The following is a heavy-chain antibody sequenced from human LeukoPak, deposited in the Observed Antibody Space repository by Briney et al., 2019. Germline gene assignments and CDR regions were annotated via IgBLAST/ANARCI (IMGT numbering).Heavy chain of an antibody. CDR1: GGSVSGYY. Sequence: SSETLSVTCAVYGGSVSGYYWSWIRQPPGKGLEWIGEISHRGRTHYNPSLKGRVTMSVDTSKNQFALEVDSVTAADTAVYYCARIPLYFLEPFDYWGQGILVTVSS. V-gene: IGHV4-34*01. CDR2: ISHRGRT. D-gene: IGHD3-3*01. J-gene: IGHJ4*02. CDR3: ARIPLYFLEPFDY.